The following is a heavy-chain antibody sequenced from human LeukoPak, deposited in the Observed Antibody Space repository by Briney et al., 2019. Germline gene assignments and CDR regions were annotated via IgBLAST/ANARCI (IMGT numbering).Heavy chain of an antibody. V-gene: IGHV4-4*07. Sequence: SETLSLTCTVSGGSISSYYWSWIRQPAGKGLEWIGRIYTSGSTKYNPSLKSRVTMSVDTSKNQFSLKLSSVTAADTAVYYCARGDFQQSVINWFDSWGQGTLVTVSS. CDR2: IYTSGST. J-gene: IGHJ5*01. CDR3: ARGDFQQSVINWFDS. CDR1: GGSISSYY. D-gene: IGHD2-21*02.